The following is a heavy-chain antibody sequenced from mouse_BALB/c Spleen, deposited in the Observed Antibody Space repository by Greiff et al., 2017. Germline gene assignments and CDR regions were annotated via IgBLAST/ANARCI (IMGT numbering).Heavy chain of an antibody. V-gene: IGHV5-17*02. D-gene: IGHD1-1*01. CDR3: AREPSYYGSSAYAMDY. CDR2: ISSGSSTI. CDR1: GFTFSSFG. J-gene: IGHJ4*01. Sequence: EVKLVESGGGLVQPGGSRKLSCAASGFTFSSFGMHWVRQAPEKGLEWVAYISSGSSTIYYADTVKGRFTISRDNPKNTLFLQMTSLRSEDTAMYYCAREPSYYGSSAYAMDYWGQGTSVTVSS.